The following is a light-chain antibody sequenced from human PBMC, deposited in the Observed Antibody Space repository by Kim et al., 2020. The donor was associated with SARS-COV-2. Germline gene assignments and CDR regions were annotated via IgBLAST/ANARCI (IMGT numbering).Light chain of an antibody. CDR3: QVWDSSTEV. CDR1: NMGGKY. V-gene: IGLV3-9*01. J-gene: IGLJ1*01. CDR2: KDS. Sequence: SYELTQPLSVSVALGQTASITCGGNNMGGKYARWYQQKPGQAPVLVIYKDSKRPSGIPERFSGSNSGNTATLTISRAQAVDEADYYCQVWDSSTEVFGTGTKVTVL.